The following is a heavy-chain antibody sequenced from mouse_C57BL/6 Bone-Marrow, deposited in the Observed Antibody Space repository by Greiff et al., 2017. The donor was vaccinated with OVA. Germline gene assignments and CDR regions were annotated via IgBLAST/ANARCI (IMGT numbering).Heavy chain of an antibody. D-gene: IGHD2-1*01. CDR1: GYTFTSYD. Sequence: QVQLKESGPELVKPGASVKLSCKASGYTFTSYDINWVKQRPGQGLEWIGWIYPRDGSTKYNEKFKGKATLTVEPSSSTAYMELHSLTSEDSAVYFCARSENYGKKYYFDYWGQGTTLTVSS. CDR2: IYPRDGST. V-gene: IGHV1-85*01. J-gene: IGHJ2*01. CDR3: ARSENYGKKYYFDY.